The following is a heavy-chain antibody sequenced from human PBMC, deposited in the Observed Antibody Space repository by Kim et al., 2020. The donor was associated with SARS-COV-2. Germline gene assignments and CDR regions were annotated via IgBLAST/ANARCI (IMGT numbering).Heavy chain of an antibody. V-gene: IGHV4-59*08. CDR3: ARHPCLGCPFDQ. J-gene: IGHJ4*02. CDR2: T. Sequence: TNSTPRLKSRVTHSVDTSKNQFSLKLTSVTAADSSVYFWARHPCLGCPFDQWGQGTLVTVSS. D-gene: IGHD1-26*01.